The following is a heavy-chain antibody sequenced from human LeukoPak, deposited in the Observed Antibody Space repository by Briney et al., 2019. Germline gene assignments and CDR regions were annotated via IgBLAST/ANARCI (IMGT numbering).Heavy chain of an antibody. CDR3: AKDLSVYNDKSGYSDY. V-gene: IGHV3-48*01. Sequence: GGSLRLSRAASGFTFSSYSMHWVRQAPGKGLPWVSYISSCSSNIYHADSVKDRFPLSRNNSKDTLYLQTNHLRAEDTAGYCCAKDLSVYNDKSGYSDYWGQGTLVSVSS. J-gene: IGHJ4*02. CDR1: GFTFSSYS. CDR2: ISSCSSNI. D-gene: IGHD3-22*01.